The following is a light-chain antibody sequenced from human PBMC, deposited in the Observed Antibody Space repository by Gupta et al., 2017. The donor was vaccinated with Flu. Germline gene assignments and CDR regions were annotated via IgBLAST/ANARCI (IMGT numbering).Light chain of an antibody. CDR2: RVS. J-gene: IGLJ1*01. Sequence: QSALTQPASVSGSPGQSVTISCTGISSDSGGYDFVSWYQQYPVKTPKVMIYRVSNRPSGVSNRFSVSYSANTAALTVSGLQPEAEADYDCSSYTSSGTVFGSGTKVTVL. CDR1: SSDSGGYDF. CDR3: SSYTSSGTV. V-gene: IGLV2-14*01.